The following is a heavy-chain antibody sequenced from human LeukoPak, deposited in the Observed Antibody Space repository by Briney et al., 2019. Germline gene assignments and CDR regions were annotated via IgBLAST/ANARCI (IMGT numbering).Heavy chain of an antibody. CDR1: GGTFSNYA. V-gene: IGHV1-69*05. CDR2: IIPIVETA. Sequence: SVKVSCKASGGTFSNYALNWVRQAPGQGLEWMGGIIPIVETANYAQKFQGRVTISTDESTSTVFMELHSLRSEDTAVYYCTTDPRITMAGTGYYYYYMDVWGKGTTVTVSS. D-gene: IGHD6-19*01. CDR3: TTDPRITMAGTGYYYYYMDV. J-gene: IGHJ6*03.